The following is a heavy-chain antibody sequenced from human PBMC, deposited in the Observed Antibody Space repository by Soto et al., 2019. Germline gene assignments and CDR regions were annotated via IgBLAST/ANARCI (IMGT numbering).Heavy chain of an antibody. CDR3: ARPTDYYDSSGYLSGAFDI. V-gene: IGHV1-18*04. J-gene: IGHJ3*02. CDR1: GYTFTSYG. D-gene: IGHD3-22*01. CDR2: ISAYNGNT. Sequence: ASVKVSCKASGYTFTSYGISWVRQAPGQGLEWMGWISAYNGNTKDAQKFQGRVTMSTDTSTSTGYMELRSLRSDDTAVYYCARPTDYYDSSGYLSGAFDIWGQGTMVTVSS.